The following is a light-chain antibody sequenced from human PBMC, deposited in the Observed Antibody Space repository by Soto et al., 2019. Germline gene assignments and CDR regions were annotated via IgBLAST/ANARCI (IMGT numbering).Light chain of an antibody. CDR1: QSVSSTY. V-gene: IGKV3D-20*02. CDR3: QQRTNWPWT. Sequence: EIVLTQSPGTLSLSPGERATLSCRASQSVSSTYFAWYQQRPGQPPRLLIYGASRRAAGIPDRFSGSGSGTDFALTISGLEPEDFAVYYCQQRTNWPWTFGQGTKVDIK. J-gene: IGKJ1*01. CDR2: GAS.